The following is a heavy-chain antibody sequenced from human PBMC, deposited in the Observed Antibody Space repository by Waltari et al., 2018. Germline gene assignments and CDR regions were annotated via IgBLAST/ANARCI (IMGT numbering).Heavy chain of an antibody. D-gene: IGHD3-22*01. CDR3: ATLYYYDSSGYQTSDY. J-gene: IGHJ4*02. V-gene: IGHV3-33*08. Sequence: QVQLVESGGGVVQPGRSLRLSCAASGFTFSSYGMHWVRQAPGKGLEWVAVIWYDGSSKYEADCVKGRFTISRDNSKNTLYLQMNSLRAEDTAMYYCATLYYYDSSGYQTSDYWGQGTLVTVSS. CDR2: IWYDGSSK. CDR1: GFTFSSYG.